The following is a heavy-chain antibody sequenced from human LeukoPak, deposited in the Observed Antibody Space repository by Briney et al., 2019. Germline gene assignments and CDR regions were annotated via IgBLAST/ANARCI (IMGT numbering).Heavy chain of an antibody. D-gene: IGHD5-18*01. V-gene: IGHV5-51*01. J-gene: IGHJ4*02. CDR3: ARSPDTIYFDS. CDR1: GYSFTGYW. Sequence: PGESLKISCKGSGYSFTGYWIGWVRQMPGKGLEWMVIIYPGDSHTTYSPSFQGQVTTSVDKSINTAYLQWSSLKASDTAMYYCARSPDTIYFDSWGQGTLVTVSS. CDR2: IYPGDSHT.